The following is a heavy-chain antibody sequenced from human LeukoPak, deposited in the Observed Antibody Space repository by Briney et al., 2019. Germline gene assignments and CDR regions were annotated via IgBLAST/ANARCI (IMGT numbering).Heavy chain of an antibody. CDR3: TGKVVGAIDYFDY. Sequence: PGGSLRLSCTASGFTFGDYAMSWFRQAPGKGLEWVGFIRSKAYGGTTGYAASVKGRFTISRDDSKSIAYLQMNSLKTEDTAVYYCTGKVVGAIDYFDYWGQGTLVTVSS. CDR1: GFTFGDYA. V-gene: IGHV3-49*03. CDR2: IRSKAYGGTT. J-gene: IGHJ4*02. D-gene: IGHD1-26*01.